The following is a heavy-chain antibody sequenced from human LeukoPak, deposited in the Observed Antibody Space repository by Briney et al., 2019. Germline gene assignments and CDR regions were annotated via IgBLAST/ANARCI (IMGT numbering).Heavy chain of an antibody. CDR1: GGSISSYY. V-gene: IGHV4-59*08. CDR2: IYYSGST. D-gene: IGHD1-26*01. CDR3: ARIEGPWEGYSYYYYGMDV. J-gene: IGHJ6*02. Sequence: SETLSLTCTVSGGSISSYYWSWIRQPPGKGLEWIGYIYYSGSTNYNPSLKSRVTISVDTSKNQFSLKLSSVTAADTAVYYCARIEGPWEGYSYYYYGMDVWGQGTTVTVSS.